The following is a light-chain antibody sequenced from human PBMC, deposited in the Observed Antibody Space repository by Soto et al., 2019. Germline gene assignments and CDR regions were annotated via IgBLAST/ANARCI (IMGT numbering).Light chain of an antibody. CDR1: SGSIANNY. Sequence: NFMLTQPHSVSESPGKTLSISCTRSSGSIANNYVQWYQQRPGSAPTSVIYENNQRLSGVPDRFSGSTDGSSNSASLTISGLQPVCEADYYCQSYDSDFVVFGGGTTLTVL. CDR3: QSYDSDFVV. V-gene: IGLV6-57*04. J-gene: IGLJ2*01. CDR2: ENN.